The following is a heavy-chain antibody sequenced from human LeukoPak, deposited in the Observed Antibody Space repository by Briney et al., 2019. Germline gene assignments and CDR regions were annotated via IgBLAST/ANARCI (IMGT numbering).Heavy chain of an antibody. J-gene: IGHJ4*02. CDR3: ARVVWGSYCRFDY. V-gene: IGHV4-34*01. D-gene: IGHD3-16*01. CDR2: INHSGST. Sequence: SETLSLTCAVYGGSFSGYYWSWIRRPPGKGLEWIGEINHSGSTNYNPSLKSRVTISVDTSKNQFSLKLSSVTAADTAVYYCARVVWGSYCRFDYWGQGTLVTVSS. CDR1: GGSFSGYY.